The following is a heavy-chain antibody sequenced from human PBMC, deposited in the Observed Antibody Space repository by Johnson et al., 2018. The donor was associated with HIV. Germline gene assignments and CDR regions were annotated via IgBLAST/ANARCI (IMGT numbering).Heavy chain of an antibody. CDR2: ISYAGSNK. D-gene: IGHD2-15*01. Sequence: QVQLVESGGGVVQPGRSLRLSCAASGFTFSSYAMHWVRQAPGKGLEWVAVISYAGSNKYYADSVTGRFPISRDNSKNTLYLQMNSLRDDETAVYYGARAPRIVVVVAATVGHAFDIWGQGTMVTVSS. J-gene: IGHJ3*02. V-gene: IGHV3-30-3*01. CDR3: ARAPRIVVVVAATVGHAFDI. CDR1: GFTFSSYA.